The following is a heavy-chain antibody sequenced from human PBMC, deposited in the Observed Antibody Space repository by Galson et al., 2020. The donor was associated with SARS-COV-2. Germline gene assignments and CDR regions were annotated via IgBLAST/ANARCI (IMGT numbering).Heavy chain of an antibody. V-gene: IGHV4-59*01. CDR1: GGSISSYY. D-gene: IGHD3-3*01. J-gene: IGHJ4*02. CDR3: ARAAQTYYDFWSGYYNAPHFDY. Sequence: SETLSLTCTVSGGSISSYYWSWIRQPPGKGLEWIGYIYYSGSTNYNPSLKSRVTISVDTSKNQFSLKLSSVTAADTAVYYCARAAQTYYDFWSGYYNAPHFDYWGQGTMVTVSS. CDR2: IYYSGST.